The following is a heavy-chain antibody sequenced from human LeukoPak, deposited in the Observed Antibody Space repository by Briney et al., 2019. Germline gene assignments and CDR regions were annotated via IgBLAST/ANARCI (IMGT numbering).Heavy chain of an antibody. CDR1: GLSVSSSY. CDR2: TFPGGST. CDR3: ARYFRSGFVH. Sequence: GGSLRLSCAASGLSVSSSYMSWVRQAPGKGLEWVSTTFPGGSTYSADSVKGRFTLSRDTSKNTIYLQMNSLRAEDAALYYCARYFRSGFVHWGHGTLVTVSP. J-gene: IGHJ4*01. D-gene: IGHD3-10*02. V-gene: IGHV3-53*01.